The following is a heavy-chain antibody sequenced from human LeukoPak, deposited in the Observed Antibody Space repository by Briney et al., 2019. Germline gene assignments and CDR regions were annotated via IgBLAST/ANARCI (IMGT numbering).Heavy chain of an antibody. CDR2: INHSGST. CDR3: ARRKTWFGGGYNWFDP. D-gene: IGHD3-10*01. Sequence: SETLSLTCAVYGGSFSGYYWSWIRQPPGKGLEWIGEINHSGSTNYNPSLKSRVTISVDTSKNQFSLKLSSVTAADTAVYYWARRKTWFGGGYNWFDPWGQGTLVTVSS. V-gene: IGHV4-34*01. J-gene: IGHJ5*02. CDR1: GGSFSGYY.